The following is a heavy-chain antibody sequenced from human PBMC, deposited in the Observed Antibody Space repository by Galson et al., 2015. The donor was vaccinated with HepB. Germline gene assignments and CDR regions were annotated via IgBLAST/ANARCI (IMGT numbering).Heavy chain of an antibody. CDR1: GYTFTSYY. CDR3: ARDPESYDPIARDAFDI. CDR2: INPSGGST. V-gene: IGHV1-46*01. Sequence: SVKVSCKASGYTFTSYYMHWVRQAPGQGLEWMGIINPSGGSTSYAQKFQGRVTMTRDTSTSTIYMELSSLRSEDTAVYYCARDPESYDPIARDAFDIWGQGTMVTVSS. J-gene: IGHJ3*02. D-gene: IGHD3-3*01.